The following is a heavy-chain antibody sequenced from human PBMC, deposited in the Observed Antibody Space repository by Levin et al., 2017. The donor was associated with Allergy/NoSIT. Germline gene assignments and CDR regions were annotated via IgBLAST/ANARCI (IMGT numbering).Heavy chain of an antibody. V-gene: IGHV3-23*01. CDR3: AKSIRVVTHYCDY. Sequence: SGGSLRLSCAASGFTFSSEAMSWVRQAPGKGLEWVSRISGSGGSTNYADSVRGRFTISRDNSKNTLYLQLDSLRADDTAVDFCAKSIRVVTHYCDYWGQGTLVTVSS. CDR1: GFTFSSEA. D-gene: IGHD4-23*01. J-gene: IGHJ4*02. CDR2: ISGSGGST.